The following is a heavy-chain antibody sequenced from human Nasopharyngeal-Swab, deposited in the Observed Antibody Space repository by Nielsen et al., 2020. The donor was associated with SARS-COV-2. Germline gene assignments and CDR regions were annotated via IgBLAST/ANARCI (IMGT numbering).Heavy chain of an antibody. CDR3: AKDLDSSAYYVEFHY. CDR1: GFTFSDYA. CDR2: IDGSGDST. V-gene: IGHV3-23*01. J-gene: IGHJ4*02. Sequence: GESLKISCAASGFTFSDYAMSWVRQTPGKGLEWVSKIDGSGDSTFYADSVKGRSTISRDNSKNTLYLEMNSLRAEDTAMYYCAKDLDSSAYYVEFHYWGQGTLVTVSS. D-gene: IGHD3-22*01.